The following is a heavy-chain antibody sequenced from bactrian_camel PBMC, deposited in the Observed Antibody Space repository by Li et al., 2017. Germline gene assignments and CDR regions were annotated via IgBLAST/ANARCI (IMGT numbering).Heavy chain of an antibody. V-gene: IGHV3S31*01. J-gene: IGHJ4*01. Sequence: VQLVESGGGLVQPGGSLRLSCAASGFTFSTYAMSWVRQAPGKGLEWVSSINGGGSSTPYYTEPVKGRFTISRDNAQNTLYLQMNSLKPEDTAMYYCKTDRSLPRGMPSWLSCPKPPIRGDWGQGTQVTVS. CDR2: INGGGSSTP. CDR3: KTDRSLPRGMPSWLSCPKPPIRGD. D-gene: IGHD1*01. CDR1: GFTFSTYA.